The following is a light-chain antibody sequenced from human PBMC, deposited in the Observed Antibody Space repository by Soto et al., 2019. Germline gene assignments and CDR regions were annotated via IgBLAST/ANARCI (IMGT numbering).Light chain of an antibody. Sequence: QSVLTQPRSASGTPGQRVTISCSGSNYNIGSHNVSWYPQLPGTAPKLLMYSNYLWPSGVAHRFCGSTSRSSVSFAIGLLRSEDEADYYCAAWDDSLSGDYVFGTGAKVTVL. CDR2: SNY. V-gene: IGLV1-47*02. CDR3: AAWDDSLSGDYV. CDR1: NYNIGSHN. J-gene: IGLJ1*01.